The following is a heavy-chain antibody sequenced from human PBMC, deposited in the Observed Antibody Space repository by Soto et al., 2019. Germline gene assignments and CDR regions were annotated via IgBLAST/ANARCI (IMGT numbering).Heavy chain of an antibody. Sequence: ASVKVSCKPSGYTFTDYAIPWVRQAPGQRLEWKGWIAPGNGNTKYSQNLQGRVTITRDTSATTAYMELSSLRSEDTAVYYCARDGGLGPSHFDYWGQGTLVTVSS. V-gene: IGHV1-3*01. CDR2: IAPGNGNT. CDR3: ARDGGLGPSHFDY. J-gene: IGHJ4*02. D-gene: IGHD3-16*01. CDR1: GYTFTDYA.